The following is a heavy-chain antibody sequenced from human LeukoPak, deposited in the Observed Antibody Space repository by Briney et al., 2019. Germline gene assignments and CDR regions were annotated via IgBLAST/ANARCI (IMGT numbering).Heavy chain of an antibody. J-gene: IGHJ4*02. CDR2: IYTSGST. CDR3: ARVRDGGYVWLAHFDY. D-gene: IGHD3-16*01. Sequence: PSETLSLTCTVPGGSISNYYWSWIRQPAGKGLEWIGRIYTSGSTNYNPSLKSRVTMSVDTSKNQFSLKLSSVTAADTAVYYCARVRDGGYVWLAHFDYWGQGTLVTVSS. V-gene: IGHV4-4*07. CDR1: GGSISNYY.